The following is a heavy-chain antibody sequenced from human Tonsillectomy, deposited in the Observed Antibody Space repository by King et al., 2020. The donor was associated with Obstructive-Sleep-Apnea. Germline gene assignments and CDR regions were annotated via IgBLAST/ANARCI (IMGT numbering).Heavy chain of an antibody. D-gene: IGHD1-26*01. J-gene: IGHJ4*02. Sequence: VQLVESGGGVVQPGGSLRLSCAASGFPFSSYGMHWVRQAPGKGLEWVAFIRYDGSNKYYADSVKGRFTISRDNSKNTLYLQMNSLRAEDTAVYYCAKDLGWELLPFDYWGQGTLVTVSS. V-gene: IGHV3-30*02. CDR2: IRYDGSNK. CDR3: AKDLGWELLPFDY. CDR1: GFPFSSYG.